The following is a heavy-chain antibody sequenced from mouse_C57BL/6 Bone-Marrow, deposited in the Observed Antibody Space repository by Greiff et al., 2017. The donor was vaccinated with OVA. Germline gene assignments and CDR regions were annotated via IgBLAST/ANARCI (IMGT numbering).Heavy chain of an antibody. V-gene: IGHV7-1*01. J-gene: IGHJ3*01. CDR2: SRNKANDYTT. CDR1: GFTFSDFY. D-gene: IGHD2-10*01. CDR3: ARDGDPYRWFAY. Sequence: EVMLVESGGGLVQSGRSLRLSCATSGFTFSDFYMEWVRQAPGKGLEWIAASRNKANDYTTGYSASVKGRFIVSRDTSQSILYLQMNALRAEDTASYYCARDGDPYRWFAYWGQGTLVTVSA.